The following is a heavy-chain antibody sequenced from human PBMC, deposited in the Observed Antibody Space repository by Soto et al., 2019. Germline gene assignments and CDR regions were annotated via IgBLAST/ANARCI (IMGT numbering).Heavy chain of an antibody. CDR3: ARFSSSSGYYYYYGMDV. D-gene: IGHD6-6*01. CDR1: FESFSGYY. J-gene: IGHJ6*02. V-gene: IGHV4-34*01. Sequence: SETLCLTCAVYFESFSGYYWSWIRQPPGKGLEWIGEINHSGSTNYNPSLKSRVTISVDTSKNQFSLKLSSVTAADTAVYYCARFSSSSGYYYYYGMDVWGQGTSVTVS. CDR2: INHSGST.